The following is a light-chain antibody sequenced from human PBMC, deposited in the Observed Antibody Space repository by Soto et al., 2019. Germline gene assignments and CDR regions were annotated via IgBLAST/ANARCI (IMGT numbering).Light chain of an antibody. J-gene: IGKJ4*01. CDR1: QSVSSY. Sequence: EIVLTQSPATLSLSPGERATLSCRASQSVSSYLAWYQQKPGQAPRLLIYDASNRATGIPARFSGSGSGTDFALTISSLEPEDFEVYYCQQRSNWPLLTFGGGTKVEI. CDR2: DAS. V-gene: IGKV3-11*01. CDR3: QQRSNWPLLT.